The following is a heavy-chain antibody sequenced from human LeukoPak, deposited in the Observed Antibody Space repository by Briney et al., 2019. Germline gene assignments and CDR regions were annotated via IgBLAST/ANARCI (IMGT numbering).Heavy chain of an antibody. CDR2: IYYSGST. CDR3: ARGDQVLVFDY. J-gene: IGHJ4*02. Sequence: PSETLSLTCAVSGGSISSGGYSWSWIRQPPGKGLEWIGYIYYSGSTYYNPSLKSRVTISVDTSKNQFSLKLSSVTAAGTAVYYCARGDQVLVFDYWGQGTLVTVSS. CDR1: GGSISSGGYS. V-gene: IGHV4-31*11. D-gene: IGHD3-16*02.